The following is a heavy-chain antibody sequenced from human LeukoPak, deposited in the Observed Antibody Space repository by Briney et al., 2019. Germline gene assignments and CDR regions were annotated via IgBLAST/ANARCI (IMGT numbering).Heavy chain of an antibody. J-gene: IGHJ4*02. CDR2: IYYSGST. CDR1: GGSISSGGYY. D-gene: IGHD6-19*01. Sequence: TLSLTCTVSGGSISSGGYYWGWIRQHPGKGLEWIGYIYYSGSTYYNPSLKSRVTISVDTSKNQFSLKLSSVTAADTAVYYCARERAVAGRGGYYFDYWGQGTLVTVSS. CDR3: ARERAVAGRGGYYFDY. V-gene: IGHV4-31*03.